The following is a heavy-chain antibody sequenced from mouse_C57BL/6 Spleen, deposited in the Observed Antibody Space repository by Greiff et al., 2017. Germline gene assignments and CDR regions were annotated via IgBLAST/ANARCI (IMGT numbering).Heavy chain of an antibody. CDR3: ARRAAQARGMDY. V-gene: IGHV1-42*01. D-gene: IGHD3-2*02. CDR2: INPSTGGT. Sequence: EVQLQQSGPELVKPGASVKISCKASGYSFTGYYMNWVKQSPEKSLEWIGEINPSTGGTTYNQKFKAKATLTVDKSSSTAYMQLKSLTSEDSAVYYCARRAAQARGMDYWGQGTSVTVSS. J-gene: IGHJ4*01. CDR1: GYSFTGYY.